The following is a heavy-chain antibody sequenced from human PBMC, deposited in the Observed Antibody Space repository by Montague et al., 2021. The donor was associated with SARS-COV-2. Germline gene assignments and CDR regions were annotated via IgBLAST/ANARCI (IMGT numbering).Heavy chain of an antibody. V-gene: IGHV3-13*04. CDR2: IGTAGDT. CDR3: ARASMATVTTSGAVRSIYYYYMDV. J-gene: IGHJ6*03. Sequence: SLRLSCAASGFTFSSYDMHWVRQATGKGLEWVSAIGTAGDTYYPGSVKGRFTISRENAKNSLYLQMNSLRAGDTAVYYCARASMATVTTSGAVRSIYYYYMDVWGKGTTVTVSS. CDR1: GFTFSSYD. D-gene: IGHD4-11*01.